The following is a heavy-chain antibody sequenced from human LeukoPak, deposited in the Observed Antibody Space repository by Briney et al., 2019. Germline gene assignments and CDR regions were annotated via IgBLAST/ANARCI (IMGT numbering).Heavy chain of an antibody. Sequence: GASVKVCCKASGYTFTSYGTSWVRQAPGQGLEWMGWTSAYNGNTNYAQKLQGRVTMTTDTSTSTAYMELRSLRSDDTAVYYCAREGSDYYGSGSYYNHFEYWGQGTLVTDSS. J-gene: IGHJ4*02. D-gene: IGHD3-10*01. CDR3: AREGSDYYGSGSYYNHFEY. CDR1: GYTFTSYG. V-gene: IGHV1-18*04. CDR2: TSAYNGNT.